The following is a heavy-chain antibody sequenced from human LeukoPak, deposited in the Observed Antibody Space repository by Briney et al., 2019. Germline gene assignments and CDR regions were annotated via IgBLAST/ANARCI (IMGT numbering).Heavy chain of an antibody. J-gene: IGHJ4*02. V-gene: IGHV3-23*01. CDR3: AIMHPYYDGSGYWVQ. D-gene: IGHD3-22*01. CDR2: ISTSGGST. Sequence: GGSLRLSCEASGFTFSSYAMSWVRQAPGKGLEWVSGISTSGGSTAYADSVKGRFTISRDNPRNTLYMQMNSLRAEDTALYYCAIMHPYYDGSGYWVQWGQGTLVTVSS. CDR1: GFTFSSYA.